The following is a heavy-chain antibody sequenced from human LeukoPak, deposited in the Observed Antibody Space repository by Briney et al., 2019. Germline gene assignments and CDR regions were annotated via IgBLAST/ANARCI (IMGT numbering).Heavy chain of an antibody. Sequence: PGGSLRLSCAASGFTFSSYGMSWVRQAPGKGLEWVSAISGSGGSTCYADSVKGRFTISRDNSKNTLYLQMNSLRAEDTAVYYCAKGGSKQLVRACFDYWGQGTLVTVSS. J-gene: IGHJ4*02. V-gene: IGHV3-23*01. D-gene: IGHD6-13*01. CDR2: ISGSGGST. CDR1: GFTFSSYG. CDR3: AKGGSKQLVRACFDY.